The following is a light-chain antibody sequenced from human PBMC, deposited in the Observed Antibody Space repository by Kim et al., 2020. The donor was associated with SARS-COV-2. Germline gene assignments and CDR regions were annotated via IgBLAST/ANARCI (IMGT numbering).Light chain of an antibody. J-gene: IGKJ2*01. Sequence: DMQMTQSPSSLSASVGDRVTITCRPSRSIGNHLNWYQQRPGKAPNLLIFGASNLQSGVSSRFSGSDSGTDFTLTIRNLQPEDSATYYCQQSDITPYTFGQGTKLEI. V-gene: IGKV1-39*01. CDR2: GAS. CDR3: QQSDITPYT. CDR1: RSIGNH.